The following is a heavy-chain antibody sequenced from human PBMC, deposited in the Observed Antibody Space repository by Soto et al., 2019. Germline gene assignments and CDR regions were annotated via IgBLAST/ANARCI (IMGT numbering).Heavy chain of an antibody. CDR1: GFTFSNAW. CDR3: ADSAMALDWDY. J-gene: IGHJ4*02. V-gene: IGHV3-15*01. CDR2: ISSKIDGETT. D-gene: IGHD2-21*01. Sequence: GGSLRLSCVGSGFTFSNAWMSWVRQVPGKGLEWVGRISSKIDGETTEYGTPVTGRFTISRDDSKNTVYLQMDSLKSEDTAVYYCADSAMALDWDYWGQGTRVTVSS.